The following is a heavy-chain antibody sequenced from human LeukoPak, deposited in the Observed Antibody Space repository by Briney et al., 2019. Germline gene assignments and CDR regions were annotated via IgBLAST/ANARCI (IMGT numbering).Heavy chain of an antibody. CDR1: GFTFSSYG. CDR3: ARVEAVYYYGSASPYSPY. CDR2: IRYDESDK. J-gene: IGHJ4*02. D-gene: IGHD3-10*01. Sequence: GGSLRLPCAASGFTFSSYGMHWVRQAPGKGLEWVAFIRYDESDKYHGDSVKGRFTISRDNSKNTLYLQMNSLKPEDTAVYYCARVEAVYYYGSASPYSPYWGQGTLVTVSS. V-gene: IGHV3-30*02.